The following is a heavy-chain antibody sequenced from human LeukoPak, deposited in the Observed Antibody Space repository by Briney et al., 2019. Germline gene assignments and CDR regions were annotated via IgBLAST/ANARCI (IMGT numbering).Heavy chain of an antibody. D-gene: IGHD2-2*01. CDR2: IYSGGNT. CDR3: ATGDKQLLFKRRKGGFDP. V-gene: IGHV3-66*01. Sequence: GGSLRLSCAASGFTVSRNYMSWVRQAPGKGLECVSVIYSGGNTYYTDSVKGRFTISRDNSKYTLYLQMNSLRAEDTAVYYCATGDKQLLFKRRKGGFDPWGQGTLVTVSS. CDR1: GFTVSRNY. J-gene: IGHJ5*02.